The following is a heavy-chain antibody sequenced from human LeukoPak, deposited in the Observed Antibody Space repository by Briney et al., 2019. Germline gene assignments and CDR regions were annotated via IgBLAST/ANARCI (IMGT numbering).Heavy chain of an antibody. CDR1: GFTFSSYA. Sequence: QSGGSLRLSCAASGFTFSSYAMHWVRQVPGKGLEWAAVISYDGSYKYQADSVKGRFTISRDNSKNMLYLQMNSLRVEDTAVYYCAKDRSKKTSGGVPPSRAQYYFDYWGQGTLVTVSS. CDR3: AKDRSKKTSGGVPPSRAQYYFDY. CDR2: ISYDGSYK. D-gene: IGHD3-3*01. J-gene: IGHJ4*02. V-gene: IGHV3-30*18.